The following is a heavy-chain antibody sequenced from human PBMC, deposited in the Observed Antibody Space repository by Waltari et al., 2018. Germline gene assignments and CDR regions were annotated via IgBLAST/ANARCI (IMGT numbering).Heavy chain of an antibody. CDR3: ARIGVLAVTGWFDP. V-gene: IGHV4-38-2*01. CDR2: IYHSGST. J-gene: IGHJ5*02. D-gene: IGHD2-8*02. Sequence: QVQLQESGPGLVKPSETLSLTCAVSGYSISSGYYWGWIRQPPGKGLEWIGSIYHSGSTYYNPSLKRRVTISVETSKNQFSLKLSSVTAADTAVYYCARIGVLAVTGWFDPWGQGTLVTVSS. CDR1: GYSISSGYY.